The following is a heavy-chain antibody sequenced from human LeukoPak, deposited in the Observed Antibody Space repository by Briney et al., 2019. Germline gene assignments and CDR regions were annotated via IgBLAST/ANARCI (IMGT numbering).Heavy chain of an antibody. CDR3: ASVHRALNY. V-gene: IGHV3-48*03. CDR1: GFTFSIYE. D-gene: IGHD1-1*01. Sequence: GGSLRLSCAASGFTFSIYEMKWVRQAPGKGGEGGSYISSSGNTIYHADFVKGRFTISRDNAKNSLYLQMNSLRAEDTAVYYCASVHRALNYWGQGTLVTVSS. CDR2: ISSSGNTI. J-gene: IGHJ4*02.